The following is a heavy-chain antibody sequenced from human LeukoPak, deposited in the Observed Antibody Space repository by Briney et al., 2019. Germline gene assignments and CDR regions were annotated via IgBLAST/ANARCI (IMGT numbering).Heavy chain of an antibody. D-gene: IGHD1-26*01. J-gene: IGHJ4*02. CDR2: IYYGGDT. Sequence: PSETLSLTCTVSGGSFSSYYWSWIRQPPGKGLEWIGYIYYGGDTNYNPSLKSRVTISVDTSKNQFSLKLSSVTAADTAVFYCARSWGSCSGIDNWGQGTLVTVSS. V-gene: IGHV4-59*01. CDR1: GGSFSSYY. CDR3: ARSWGSCSGIDN.